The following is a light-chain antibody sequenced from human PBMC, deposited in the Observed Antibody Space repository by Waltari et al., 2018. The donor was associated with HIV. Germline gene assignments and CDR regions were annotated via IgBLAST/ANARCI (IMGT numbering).Light chain of an antibody. CDR2: GVS. J-gene: IGLJ1*01. Sequence: QSALTQPASVSGSPGQSITISCTGTSSDVAGYTHFSWYQQHPGTAPKLMIFGVSNRPSGVSNRFSGSKSGNTASLTISGLQAEDEADYYCSSYTRSSTLGVFGTGTKVTVL. V-gene: IGLV2-14*03. CDR1: SSDVAGYTH. CDR3: SSYTRSSTLGV.